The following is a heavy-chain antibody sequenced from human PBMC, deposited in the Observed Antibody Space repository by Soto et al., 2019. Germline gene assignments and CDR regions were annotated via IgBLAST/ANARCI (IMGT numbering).Heavy chain of an antibody. CDR2: IYHSGST. CDR3: ARDRGGWLREIDY. D-gene: IGHD5-12*01. V-gene: IGHV4-30-2*01. J-gene: IGHJ4*02. CDR1: GGSISSGGYS. Sequence: SETLSLTCAVSGGSISSGGYSWSWIRQPPGKGLEWIGYIYHSGSTYYNPSLKSRVTISLDRSKSQFSLNLSSVTAADTAVYYCARDRGGWLREIDYWGQGTLVTVSS.